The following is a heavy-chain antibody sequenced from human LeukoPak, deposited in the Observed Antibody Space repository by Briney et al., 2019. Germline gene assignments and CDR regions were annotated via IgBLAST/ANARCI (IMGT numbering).Heavy chain of an antibody. CDR3: ARGPSGWYLDFYT. CDR2: IIPIFGTA. J-gene: IGHJ4*02. CDR1: GGTFISYA. V-gene: IGHV1-69*13. D-gene: IGHD6-19*01. Sequence: ASVKVSCKASGGTFISYAISWVRQAPGQGLEWMGGIIPIFGTANYAQKFQGRVTITADESTSTAYMELSSLRSEDTAVYYCARGPSGWYLDFYTWGQGTLVTVSS.